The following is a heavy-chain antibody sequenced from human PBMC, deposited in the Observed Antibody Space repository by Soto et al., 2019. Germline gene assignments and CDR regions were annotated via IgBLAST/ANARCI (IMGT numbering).Heavy chain of an antibody. J-gene: IGHJ3*02. V-gene: IGHV3-74*01. Sequence: GGSXRLSCVASGLTFVNSYMHWVRQAPGKGLVWVSHINSEGTATTYADSVKGRFTVSRDNARNTLFLQLTSLRAEDTAVYYSARHIILKGEAFDIWGQGTMVTVSS. D-gene: IGHD2-15*01. CDR2: INSEGTAT. CDR3: ARHIILKGEAFDI. CDR1: GLTFVNSY.